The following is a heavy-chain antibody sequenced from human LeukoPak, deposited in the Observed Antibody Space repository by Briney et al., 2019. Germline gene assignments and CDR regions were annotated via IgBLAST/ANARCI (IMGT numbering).Heavy chain of an antibody. Sequence: SVKVSCKASGVTFSSYAISWVRQAPGHGLEWMGRIIPILGIANYAQKFQGRVTITADKSTCTAYMELSSLRSEDTAVYYCARGGLTNRYCSGGSCYGVGVDYWGQGTLVTVSS. CDR3: ARGGLTNRYCSGGSCYGVGVDY. CDR2: IIPILGIA. CDR1: GVTFSSYA. D-gene: IGHD2-15*01. J-gene: IGHJ4*02. V-gene: IGHV1-69*04.